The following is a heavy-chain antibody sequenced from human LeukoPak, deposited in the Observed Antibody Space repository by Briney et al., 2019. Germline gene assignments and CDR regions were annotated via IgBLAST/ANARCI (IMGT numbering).Heavy chain of an antibody. Sequence: PGRSLRLSCAASGFTFSSYAMHWVRQAPGKGLEWVAVISYDGSNKYYADSVKGRFTISRDNSKNTLYLQMNSLRAEDTAVYYCARGGGTYSGDYWGQGTLVTVSS. D-gene: IGHD2-15*01. J-gene: IGHJ4*02. V-gene: IGHV3-30*03. CDR2: ISYDGSNK. CDR1: GFTFSSYA. CDR3: ARGGGTYSGDY.